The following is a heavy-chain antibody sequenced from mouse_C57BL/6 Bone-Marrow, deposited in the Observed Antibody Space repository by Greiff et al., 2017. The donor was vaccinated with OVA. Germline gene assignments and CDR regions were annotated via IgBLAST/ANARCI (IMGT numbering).Heavy chain of an antibody. D-gene: IGHD2-10*02. J-gene: IGHJ1*03. V-gene: IGHV1-59*01. CDR1: GYTFTSYW. Sequence: QVQLQQPGAELVRPGTSVKLSCKASGYTFTSYWMHWVKQRPGQGLEWIGVIDPSDSYTNYNQKFTGKATLTVDTSSSTAYMQLSSLTSEDSAVYYCARPSWYFDVWGTGTTVTVSS. CDR2: IDPSDSYT. CDR3: ARPSWYFDV.